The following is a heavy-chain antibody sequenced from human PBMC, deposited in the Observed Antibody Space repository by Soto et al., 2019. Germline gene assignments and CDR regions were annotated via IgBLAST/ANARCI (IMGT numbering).Heavy chain of an antibody. D-gene: IGHD6-13*01. CDR2: IYPGDSDT. CDR3: ARSRQQLPQPFDY. V-gene: IGHV5-51*01. J-gene: IGHJ4*02. CDR1: GYSFASYW. Sequence: GESLKISCKGSGYSFASYWIAWVRQMPGKGLEWMGIIYPGDSDTRYSPSFQGQVTISADKSISTAYLQWSSLKASDTTMYYCARSRQQLPQPFDYWGQGTLVTVSS.